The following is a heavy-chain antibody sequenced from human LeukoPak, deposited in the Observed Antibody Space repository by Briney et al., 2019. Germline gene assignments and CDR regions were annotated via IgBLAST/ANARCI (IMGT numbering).Heavy chain of an antibody. V-gene: IGHV1-69*13. D-gene: IGHD3-10*01. Sequence: SVKVSCKASGGTFSSYAISWVRQAPGQGLEWMGGIIPIFGTANYAQKFQGRVTFTADESTSTACMELSSLRSEDTAVYYCASIGYGSGSYYYYGMDVWGQGTTVTVSS. J-gene: IGHJ6*02. CDR1: GGTFSSYA. CDR3: ASIGYGSGSYYYYGMDV. CDR2: IIPIFGTA.